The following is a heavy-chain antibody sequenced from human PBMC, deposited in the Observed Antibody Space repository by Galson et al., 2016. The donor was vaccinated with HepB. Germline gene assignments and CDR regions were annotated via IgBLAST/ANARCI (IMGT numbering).Heavy chain of an antibody. CDR3: AKDSRDYGDHVNY. J-gene: IGHJ4*02. CDR2: ISSSSNDI. CDR1: GFTFSKYS. V-gene: IGHV3-21*04. Sequence: SLRLSCAASGFTFSKYSMNWVRQAPGKGLQWVSSISSSSNDIQYADSMKGRFTISRDNAKNSLYLQMNSLRTEDTALYYCAKDSRDYGDHVNYWGQGTLVTVSS. D-gene: IGHD4-17*01.